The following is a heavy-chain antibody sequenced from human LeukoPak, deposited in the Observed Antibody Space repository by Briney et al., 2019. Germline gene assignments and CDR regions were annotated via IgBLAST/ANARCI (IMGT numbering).Heavy chain of an antibody. D-gene: IGHD3-16*02. CDR3: ARHYYDYVWGSYRYTGSPLDYFDY. V-gene: IGHV4-34*01. CDR1: GGSFSGYY. J-gene: IGHJ4*02. Sequence: PSETLSLTCAVYGGSFSGYYWSWIRQPPGKGLEWIGEINHSGSTNYNPSLKSRVTISVDTSKNQFSLKLSSVTAADTAVYYCARHYYDYVWGSYRYTGSPLDYFDYWGQGTLVTVSS. CDR2: INHSGST.